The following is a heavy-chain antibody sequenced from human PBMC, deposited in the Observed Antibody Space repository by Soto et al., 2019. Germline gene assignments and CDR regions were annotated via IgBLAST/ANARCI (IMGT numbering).Heavy chain of an antibody. V-gene: IGHV4-39*01. CDR3: ARVPGQWLVHLYFDY. J-gene: IGHJ4*02. CDR1: GGSISSSSYY. Sequence: SSETLSLTCTVSGGSISSSSYYWGWIRQPPGKGLEWIGSIYYSGSTYYNPSLKSRVTISVDTSKNQFSLKLSSVTAADTAVYYCARVPGQWLVHLYFDYWGQGTLVTVSS. D-gene: IGHD6-19*01. CDR2: IYYSGST.